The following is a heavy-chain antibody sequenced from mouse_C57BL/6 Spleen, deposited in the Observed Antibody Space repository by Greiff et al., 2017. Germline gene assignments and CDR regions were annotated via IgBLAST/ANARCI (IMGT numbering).Heavy chain of an antibody. D-gene: IGHD1-1*01. V-gene: IGHV3-1*01. Sequence: VQLQQSGPGMVKPSQSLSLTCTVTGYSITSGYDWHWIRHFPGNKLEWMGYISYSGSTNYNPSLKSRISITHDTSKNHFFLKLNSVTTEDTATYYCARDGGSSDYAMDYWGQGTSVTVSS. CDR2: ISYSGST. CDR1: GYSITSGYD. CDR3: ARDGGSSDYAMDY. J-gene: IGHJ4*01.